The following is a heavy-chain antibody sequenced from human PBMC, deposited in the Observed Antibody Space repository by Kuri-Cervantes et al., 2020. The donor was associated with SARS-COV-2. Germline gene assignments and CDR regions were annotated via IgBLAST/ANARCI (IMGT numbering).Heavy chain of an antibody. V-gene: IGHV2-70*04. Sequence: SGPTLVKPTQTLTLTCTFSGFSLSTSGMRVSWIRQPPGKALEWLAHIDWNDDKFYTTSLRTRLTISKDTSKIQVVLRLTNVDPVDTATYYCARFPTVVVPAATVVYYYYGLDVWGQGTTVTVSS. CDR3: ARFPTVVVPAATVVYYYYGLDV. D-gene: IGHD2-15*01. CDR2: IDWNDDK. CDR1: GFSLSTSGMR. J-gene: IGHJ6*02.